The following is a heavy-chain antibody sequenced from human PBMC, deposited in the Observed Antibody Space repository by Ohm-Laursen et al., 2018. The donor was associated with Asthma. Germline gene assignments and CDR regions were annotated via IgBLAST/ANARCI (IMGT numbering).Heavy chain of an antibody. D-gene: IGHD3-22*01. Sequence: SETLSLTCTVSGGSISSSSYYWGWIRQPPGKGLEWIGSIYYSGSTYYNPSLKSRVTISVYTSKNHFSLKLSSVTAADTAVYYCARLLIVVVPRFDPWGQGTLVTVSS. CDR3: ARLLIVVVPRFDP. J-gene: IGHJ5*02. CDR2: IYYSGST. V-gene: IGHV4-39*01. CDR1: GGSISSSSYY.